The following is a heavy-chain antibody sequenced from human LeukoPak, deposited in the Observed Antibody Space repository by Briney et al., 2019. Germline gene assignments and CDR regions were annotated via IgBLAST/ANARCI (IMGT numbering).Heavy chain of an antibody. Sequence: GGSLRLSCAASGFSFSRYSMNWVRQAPGKGLGWVANIKQDGSEKYYVDSVKGRFTISRDNAKNSLYLQMNSLRAEDTAVYYCATYGSGSYYRGEPFDYWGQGTLVTVSS. D-gene: IGHD3-10*01. CDR2: IKQDGSEK. CDR1: GFSFSRYS. J-gene: IGHJ4*02. V-gene: IGHV3-7*01. CDR3: ATYGSGSYYRGEPFDY.